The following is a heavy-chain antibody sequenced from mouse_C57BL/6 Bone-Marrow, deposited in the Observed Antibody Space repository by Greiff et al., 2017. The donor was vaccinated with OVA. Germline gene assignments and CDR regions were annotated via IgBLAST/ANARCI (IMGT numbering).Heavy chain of an antibody. J-gene: IGHJ2*01. Sequence: EVKLMESGEGLVKPGGSLKLSCAASGFTFRSYAMSWVRQTPEQRLEWVAYISSGGDYIYYADTVKGRFTISRDNARNTLYLQMSSLKSEDTAMYYCTRDTPSLWGFDYWGQGTTLSVSS. CDR3: TRDTPSLWGFDY. CDR2: ISSGGDYI. V-gene: IGHV5-9-1*02. D-gene: IGHD1-1*02. CDR1: GFTFRSYA.